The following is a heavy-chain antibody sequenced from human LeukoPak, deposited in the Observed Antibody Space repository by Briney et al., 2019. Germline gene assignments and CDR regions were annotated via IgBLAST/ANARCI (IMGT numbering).Heavy chain of an antibody. CDR2: ISYIGST. CDR1: DDSFSSHY. V-gene: IGHV4-59*11. D-gene: IGHD4-17*01. Sequence: SETLSLTSAVSDDSFSSHYWTWIRQPPGKGLEWIGYISYIGSTNYNPSLKSRVTISIDTSKNHFSLKLSSVTAADTAVYYCARDLVTVTKGFDIWGQGTMVSVSS. CDR3: ARDLVTVTKGFDI. J-gene: IGHJ3*02.